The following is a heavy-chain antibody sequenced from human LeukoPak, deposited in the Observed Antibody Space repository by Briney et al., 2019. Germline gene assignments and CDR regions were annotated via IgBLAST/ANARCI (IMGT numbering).Heavy chain of an antibody. V-gene: IGHV4-39*01. D-gene: IGHD1-26*01. CDR1: GGTINSGNFN. CDR2: IFYTRCT. CDR3: GRLRETLDY. Sequence: PSETLSLTCTVSGGTINSGNFNWGWLRPPTGMGRWWSCSIFYTRCTYYTQSVKSRVSISGDTSKNQFYLKLSCVTAEDTAVYYCGRLRETLDYWGQGTLVTVSS. J-gene: IGHJ4*02.